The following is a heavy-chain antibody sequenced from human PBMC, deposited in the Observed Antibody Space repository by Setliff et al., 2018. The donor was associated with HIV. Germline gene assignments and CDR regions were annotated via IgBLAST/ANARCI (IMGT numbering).Heavy chain of an antibody. V-gene: IGHV1-46*01. CDR1: GYTFTAYF. D-gene: IGHD5-18*01. Sequence: ASVKVSCKASGYTFTAYFMHWVRQAPGQGLEWMGGIIPIFGTANYARKFQGRVTMTRDTSTSTVYMELSSLRSEDTAVYYCARTLRAAAMGYFDYWGQGTLVTVSS. CDR2: IIPIFGTA. J-gene: IGHJ4*02. CDR3: ARTLRAAAMGYFDY.